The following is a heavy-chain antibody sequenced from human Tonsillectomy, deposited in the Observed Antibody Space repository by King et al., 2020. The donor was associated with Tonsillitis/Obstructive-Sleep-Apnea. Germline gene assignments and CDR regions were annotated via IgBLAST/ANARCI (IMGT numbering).Heavy chain of an antibody. J-gene: IGHJ4*02. CDR2: IRSKAYGGAI. CDR3: ARDLHTALMEALDY. Sequence: EVQLVESGGGLVQPGRSLRLSCTSSGFTFGDYAVSWVRQAPGKGLEWVAFIRSKAYGGAIEYAASVKGRFTISRDDYKSTAYLQMNSLKTEDTAVYYCARDLHTALMEALDYWGQGALVTVSS. V-gene: IGHV3-49*04. CDR1: GFTFGDYA. D-gene: IGHD5-18*01.